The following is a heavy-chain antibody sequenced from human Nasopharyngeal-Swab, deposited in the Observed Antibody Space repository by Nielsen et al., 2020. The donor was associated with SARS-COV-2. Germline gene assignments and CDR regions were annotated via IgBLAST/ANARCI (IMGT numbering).Heavy chain of an antibody. J-gene: IGHJ4*02. CDR1: GFTFSSYS. CDR2: ISSSGSYK. D-gene: IGHD1-26*01. V-gene: IGHV3-21*01. Sequence: GSLKISCTASGFTFSSYSMNWVRQAPGKGLEWVSSISSSGSYKHCADSVKGRFTISRDNARNSLYLQMNSLRAEDTAMYYCARDRIVGATDFDYWGQGTLVTVSS. CDR3: ARDRIVGATDFDY.